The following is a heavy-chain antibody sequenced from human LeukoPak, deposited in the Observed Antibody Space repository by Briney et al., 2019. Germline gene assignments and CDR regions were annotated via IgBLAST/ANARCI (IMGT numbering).Heavy chain of an antibody. Sequence: SETLSLTCGVSGGSVTSTNWWTWVRQPPGKGLEWIGEVHLDGRTNYNPSLKSRLTMSVDLSENHVSLKLTSVTAADTAVYYCARGGLTRKSDAFHIWGQGTMVTVSS. D-gene: IGHD1-14*01. J-gene: IGHJ3*02. CDR2: VHLDGRT. V-gene: IGHV4-4*02. CDR3: ARGGLTRKSDAFHI. CDR1: GGSVTSTNW.